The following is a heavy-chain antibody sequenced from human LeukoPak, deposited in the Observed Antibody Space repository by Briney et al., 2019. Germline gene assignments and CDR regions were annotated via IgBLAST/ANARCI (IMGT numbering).Heavy chain of an antibody. CDR3: ARDSGSYFHDAFDN. D-gene: IGHD1-26*01. Sequence: SVKVSCKASGGTFSNYAISWVRQAPGQGLEWMGGIIPISGTTNYAQKYQGRVTVTADESTSTAYMELSRLTSDDTAVYYCARDSGSYFHDAFDNWGQGTMVTVSS. CDR1: GGTFSNYA. CDR2: IIPISGTT. J-gene: IGHJ3*02. V-gene: IGHV1-69*13.